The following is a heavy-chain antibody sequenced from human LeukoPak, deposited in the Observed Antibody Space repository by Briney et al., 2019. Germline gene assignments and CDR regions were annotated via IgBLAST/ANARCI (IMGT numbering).Heavy chain of an antibody. CDR1: GGSISSGDYY. CDR3: AGAGGMLRYFDWLYP. D-gene: IGHD3-9*01. CDR2: IYYSGST. Sequence: SQTLSLTCTVSGGSISSGDYYWSWIRQPPGKGLGWIGYIYYSGSTYYNPSLKSRVTISVDTSKNQFSLKLSSVTAADTAVYYCAGAGGMLRYFDWLYPWGQGTLVTVSS. V-gene: IGHV4-30-4*01. J-gene: IGHJ5*02.